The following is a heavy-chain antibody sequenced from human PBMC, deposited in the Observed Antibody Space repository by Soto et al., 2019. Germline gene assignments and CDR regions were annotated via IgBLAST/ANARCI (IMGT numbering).Heavy chain of an antibody. CDR1: GFSFRNYW. D-gene: IGHD2-21*01. CDR2: IKEDGSER. CDR3: ASARHIGP. J-gene: IGHJ5*02. Sequence: GGSLILSCAASGFSFRNYWMSWVRQAPGKGLEWVANIKEDGSERNYVDSVKGRFTISRDNAENSLYLQMNSLRAEDTAVYYCASARHIGPWGQGTLVTVSS. V-gene: IGHV3-7*01.